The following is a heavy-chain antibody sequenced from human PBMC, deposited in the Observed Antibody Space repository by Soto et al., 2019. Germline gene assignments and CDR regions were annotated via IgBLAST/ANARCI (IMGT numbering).Heavy chain of an antibody. D-gene: IGHD2-21*02. CDR1: GYTFTSYA. V-gene: IGHV1-3*05. J-gene: IGHJ4*02. CDR3: ARSVVVVTAIDY. CDR2: INDGNGKP. Sequence: QVQLVQSGAEEKKPGASVKVSCKASGYTFTSYAMHWGRQAPGQRLEWMGWINDGNGKPKYSQKYRGRVTTTGDTSESTAYMELSSLGSEDTAVYYCARSVVVVTAIDYWGQGTLVTVSS.